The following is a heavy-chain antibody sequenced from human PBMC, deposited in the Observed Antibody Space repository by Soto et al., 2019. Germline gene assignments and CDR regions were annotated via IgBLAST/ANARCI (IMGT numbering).Heavy chain of an antibody. J-gene: IGHJ6*02. D-gene: IGHD1-26*01. CDR1: GYSFTSYW. V-gene: IGHV5-51*01. CDR3: ARSHRSSCYYYYYGMDV. Sequence: GESLKISCKGSGYSFTSYWIGWVRQMPGKGLEWMGLIYPGDSDTRYSPSFQGQVTISADKSISTAYLQWSSLKASDTAMYYCARSHRSSCYYYYYGMDVWGQGTTVTVSS. CDR2: IYPGDSDT.